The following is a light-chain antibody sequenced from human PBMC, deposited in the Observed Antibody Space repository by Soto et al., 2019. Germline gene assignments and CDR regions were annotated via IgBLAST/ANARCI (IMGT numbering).Light chain of an antibody. Sequence: QSVLTQPASVSGSPGQSITISCTGTSSDIGGYNYVSWYHHLPGKAPKLMIYDVSNRPSGVSDRFSGSKSGNTASLTISGLQAEDEADYYCSSFTPTSTHVFGPGTKVTVL. V-gene: IGLV2-14*03. CDR1: SSDIGGYNY. CDR2: DVS. CDR3: SSFTPTSTHV. J-gene: IGLJ1*01.